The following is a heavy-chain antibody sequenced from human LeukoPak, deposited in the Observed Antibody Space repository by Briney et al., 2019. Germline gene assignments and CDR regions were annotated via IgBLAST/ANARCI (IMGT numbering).Heavy chain of an antibody. Sequence: SETLSLTCTVSGGSTSSYYWSWIRQPPGKGLEWIGYIFYSGSTDYNPSLKSRVTISIDTSKNQFSLKLSSVTAADTAVYYCARDRPGDWFDPWGQGTLVTVSS. CDR2: IFYSGST. J-gene: IGHJ5*02. CDR1: GGSTSSYY. V-gene: IGHV4-59*01. CDR3: ARDRPGDWFDP.